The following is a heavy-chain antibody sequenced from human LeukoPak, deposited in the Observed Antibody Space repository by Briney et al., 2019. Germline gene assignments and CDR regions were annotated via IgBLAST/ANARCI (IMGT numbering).Heavy chain of an antibody. CDR2: ISNIDNTI. CDR3: ARVTDDYGDHYYGMDV. D-gene: IGHD4-17*01. J-gene: IGHJ6*02. Sequence: GGSLRLSCAASGFTFSTYEMNWVRQAPGKGLEWVSYISNIDNTIHYADSVKGRFTISRDNAQNSLYLQMSSLGAEDTAIYYCARVTDDYGDHYYGMDVWGQGTTVTVSS. CDR1: GFTFSTYE. V-gene: IGHV3-48*03.